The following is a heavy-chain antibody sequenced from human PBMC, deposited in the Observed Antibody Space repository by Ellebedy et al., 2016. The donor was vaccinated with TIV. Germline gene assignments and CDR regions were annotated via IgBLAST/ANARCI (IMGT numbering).Heavy chain of an antibody. CDR3: AKPTDYDMLTGYFDY. CDR2: IRYDGSNK. V-gene: IGHV3-30*02. CDR1: GFTFSSYG. Sequence: GESLKISCAASGFTFSSYGMHWVRQAPGKGLEWVAFIRYDGSNKYYADSVKGRFSISRDNSKNTLFLQMNSLRTEDTAVYYCAKPTDYDMLTGYFDYWGQGTLVTVSS. D-gene: IGHD3-9*01. J-gene: IGHJ4*02.